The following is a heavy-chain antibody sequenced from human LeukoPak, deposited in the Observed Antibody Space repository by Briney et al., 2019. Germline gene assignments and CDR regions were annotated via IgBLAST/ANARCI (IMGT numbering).Heavy chain of an antibody. Sequence: GGSLRLSCAASGFTFSSYSMDWVRQAPGKGLEWVSSISSSSSYIYYADSVKGRFTISRDNAKNSLYLQMNSLRAEDTAVYYCAREVVLSTSAWFEYWGQGTLVTVSS. CDR3: AREVVLSTSAWFEY. CDR2: ISSSSSYI. CDR1: GFTFSSYS. V-gene: IGHV3-21*01. J-gene: IGHJ4*02. D-gene: IGHD3-22*01.